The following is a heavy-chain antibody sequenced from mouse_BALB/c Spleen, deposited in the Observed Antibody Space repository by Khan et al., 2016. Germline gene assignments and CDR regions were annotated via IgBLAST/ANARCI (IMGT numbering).Heavy chain of an antibody. CDR3: ATMITTWFAY. V-gene: IGHV3-2*02. CDR1: GYSITSDYA. J-gene: IGHJ3*01. CDR2: ISYSGST. Sequence: VQLKESGPGLVKPSQSLSLTCTVTGYSITSDYAWNWIRQFPGNKLEWMGYISYSGSTSYNPSLKSRISITRDTSKNQFLLQLNSVTTEDTATYCCATMITTWFAYWGQGTLVTVSA. D-gene: IGHD2-4*01.